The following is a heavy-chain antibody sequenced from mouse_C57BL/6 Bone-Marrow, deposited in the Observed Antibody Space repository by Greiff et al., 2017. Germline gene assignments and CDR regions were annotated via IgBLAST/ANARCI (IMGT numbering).Heavy chain of an antibody. CDR1: GYTFTDYE. V-gene: IGHV1-15*01. CDR3: TSLITRTLFDY. Sequence: VKLVESGAELVRPGASVTLSCKASGYTFTDYEMHWVKQTPVHGLEWIGAIDPETGGTAYNQKFKGQAILTADRSSSTAYMKRHSLASEDSAVYYCTSLITRTLFDYWGQGTTLTVSS. J-gene: IGHJ2*01. CDR2: IDPETGGT. D-gene: IGHD6-1*01.